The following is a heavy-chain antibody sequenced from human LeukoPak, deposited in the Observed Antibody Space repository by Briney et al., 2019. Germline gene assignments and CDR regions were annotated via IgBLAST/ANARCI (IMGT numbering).Heavy chain of an antibody. CDR3: ARATQPGFDP. CDR2: ISSDSGAR. J-gene: IGHJ5*02. D-gene: IGHD2-15*01. V-gene: IGHV3-48*01. Sequence: GGSLRLSCGASGLTFSSYSMNWVRQAPGKGLEWVSYISSDSGARYYADSVKGRFTISRDNAKNSLYLQMNSLRAEDTAVYYCARATQPGFDPWGQGALVTVSS. CDR1: GLTFSSYS.